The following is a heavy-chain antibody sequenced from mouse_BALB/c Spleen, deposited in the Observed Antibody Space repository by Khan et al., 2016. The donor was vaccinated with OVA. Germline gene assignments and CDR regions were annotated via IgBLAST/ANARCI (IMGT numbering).Heavy chain of an antibody. CDR1: GYTFTDFA. Sequence: QVQLQQSGAELVRPGVSVKISCKGSGYTFTDFAMHWVKQSHAKSLEWIGVISTYYGDANYNQKFKGKATMTVDKSSSTAYMELARLTSEDSAIYYFARGNGNYRIAYWGQGTLVTVSA. D-gene: IGHD2-1*01. CDR3: ARGNGNYRIAY. CDR2: ISTYYGDA. J-gene: IGHJ3*01. V-gene: IGHV1S137*01.